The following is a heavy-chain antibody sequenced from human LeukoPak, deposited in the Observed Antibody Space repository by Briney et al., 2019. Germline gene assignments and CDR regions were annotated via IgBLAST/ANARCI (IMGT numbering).Heavy chain of an antibody. CDR3: ARSRYYYDSSGYYYYYYMDV. V-gene: IGHV4-4*07. Sequence: SETLSLTRIVSGGSISSYYWSWIRPPAGRGREWIGHIYTSGSTKHNPSLKSRVTMSVDTSKNQFSLKLSSVTAADTAVYYCARSRYYYDSSGYYYYYYMDVWGKGTTVTVSS. CDR1: GGSISSYY. CDR2: IYTSGST. D-gene: IGHD3-22*01. J-gene: IGHJ6*03.